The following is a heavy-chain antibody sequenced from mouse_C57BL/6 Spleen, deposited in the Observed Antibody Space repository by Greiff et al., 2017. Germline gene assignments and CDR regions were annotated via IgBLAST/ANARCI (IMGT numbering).Heavy chain of an antibody. V-gene: IGHV1-19*01. CDR1: GYTFTDYY. Sequence: EVQLQQSGPVLVKPGASVKMSCKASGYTFTDYYMNWVKQSHGKSLEWIGVINPYNGGTSYNQKFKGKATLTVDKSSSTAYMELNSLTSEDSAVYYCARGNYSKGFAYWGQGTLVTVSA. CDR3: ARGNYSKGFAY. D-gene: IGHD2-5*01. CDR2: INPYNGGT. J-gene: IGHJ3*01.